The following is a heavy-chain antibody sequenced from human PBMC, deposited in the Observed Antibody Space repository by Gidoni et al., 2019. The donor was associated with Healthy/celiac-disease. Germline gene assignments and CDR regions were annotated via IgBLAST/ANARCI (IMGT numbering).Heavy chain of an antibody. J-gene: IGHJ4*02. CDR3: ARGFSYGSGSYSFDGSDY. CDR2: INPNSGVT. D-gene: IGHD3-10*01. V-gene: IGHV1-2*04. Sequence: QVQLMQAGAEVKKTEASVKVAGKASGYTFTGYYMHWARQAPGQGLEWMGWINPNSGVTTYAQKFQGWVTMTRDTSISTAYMELSRLRSDDTAVYYCARGFSYGSGSYSFDGSDYLGQGTLVTVSS. CDR1: GYTFTGYY.